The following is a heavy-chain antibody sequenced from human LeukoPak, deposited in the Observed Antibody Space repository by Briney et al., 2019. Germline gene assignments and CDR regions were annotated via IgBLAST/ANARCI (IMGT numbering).Heavy chain of an antibody. CDR1: GGSISSYY. CDR2: IYYSGST. Sequence: SETLSLTCTVSGGSISSYYWSWIRQPPGKGLEWIGYIYYSGSTNYNPSLKSRVTISVDTSKNQFSLKLSSVTAADTAVYYCARGGYSYGYVWFDPWGQGPLVTVSS. CDR3: ARGGYSYGYVWFDP. J-gene: IGHJ5*02. V-gene: IGHV4-59*01. D-gene: IGHD5-18*01.